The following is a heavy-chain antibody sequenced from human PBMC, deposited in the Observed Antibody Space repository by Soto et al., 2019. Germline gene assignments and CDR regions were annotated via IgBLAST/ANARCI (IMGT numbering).Heavy chain of an antibody. D-gene: IGHD6-6*01. V-gene: IGHV4-30-4*01. Sequence: QVQLQESGPGLVRPSQTLSLTCTVSGASISSGDYYWRWIRQPPGNGLEWIGLIYYSGSTHYNPSLKSLLIISVNTSKNRFSLELTSATAANTAVYYCARGFKRYRSSPGPLECWGQGTLVTVSS. J-gene: IGHJ4*02. CDR2: IYYSGST. CDR1: GASISSGDYY. CDR3: ARGFKRYRSSPGPLEC.